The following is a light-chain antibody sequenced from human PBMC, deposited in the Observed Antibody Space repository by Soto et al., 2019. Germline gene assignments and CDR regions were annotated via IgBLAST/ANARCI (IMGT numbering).Light chain of an antibody. CDR3: QQYNSYSGIT. CDR1: QSISSW. Sequence: DIQMTQSPSTLSASVGDRVTITCRASQSISSWLAWYQQKPGKAPKLLIYTASSLKSGVPTRFSGSGSGTEFTLTISSLQPDDFATYYCQQYNSYSGITFGGGTKVEIK. CDR2: TAS. V-gene: IGKV1-5*03. J-gene: IGKJ4*01.